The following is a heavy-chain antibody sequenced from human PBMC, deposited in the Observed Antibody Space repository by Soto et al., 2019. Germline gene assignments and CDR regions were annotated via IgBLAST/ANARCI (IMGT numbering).Heavy chain of an antibody. CDR3: ARDLATAPDY. J-gene: IGHJ4*02. V-gene: IGHV3-74*01. CDR2: ISPDGSST. CDR1: GFTFRSYW. Sequence: GGSLRLSCAASGFTFRSYWMHWVRQAPGKGLVWVSRISPDGSSTSYADSVKGRFTISRDNAKNTLFLQMNSLRAEDTAVYYCARDLATAPDYWGQGTLVTVS. D-gene: IGHD6-13*01.